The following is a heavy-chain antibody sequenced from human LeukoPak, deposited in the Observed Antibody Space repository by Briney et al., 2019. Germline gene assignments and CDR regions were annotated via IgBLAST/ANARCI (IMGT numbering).Heavy chain of an antibody. CDR3: ASRTSYGTSDY. V-gene: IGHV3-11*04. Sequence: PGGSLRLSCAASGFTFSDYYMSWIRQAPGKGLEWASYISSSGSTIYYADSVKGRFTISRDNAKNSLYLQMNSLRAEDTAVYYCASRTSYGTSDYWGQGTLVTVSS. CDR1: GFTFSDYY. J-gene: IGHJ4*02. CDR2: ISSSGSTI. D-gene: IGHD5-18*01.